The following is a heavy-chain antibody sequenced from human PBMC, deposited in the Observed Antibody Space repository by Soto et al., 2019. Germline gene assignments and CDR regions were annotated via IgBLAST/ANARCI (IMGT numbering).Heavy chain of an antibody. CDR2: ISTNGGST. CDR1: GFTFSSYA. J-gene: IGHJ4*02. V-gene: IGHV3-64D*06. CDR3: AKGPY. Sequence: GSLRLSCSASGFTFSSYAMHWVRQAPGKGLEYVSSISTNGGSTHYADSVKGRFTISRDNSKNTQYLQMSSLRSEDTAVYYCAKGPYWGQGTLVTVSS.